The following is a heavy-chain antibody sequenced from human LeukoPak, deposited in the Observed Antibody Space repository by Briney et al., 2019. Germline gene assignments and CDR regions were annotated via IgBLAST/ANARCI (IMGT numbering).Heavy chain of an antibody. J-gene: IGHJ6*03. CDR2: ISWNSGSI. CDR3: ALDAAGTHYYYYMDV. Sequence: GGSLRLSCAASGFTFDDYAMHWVRQAPGKGLEWVSGISWNSGSIGYADSVKGRFTISRDNAKNSLYLQMNSLRAEDTALYYCALDAAGTHYYYYMDVWGKGTTVTVSS. CDR1: GFTFDDYA. D-gene: IGHD6-13*01. V-gene: IGHV3-9*01.